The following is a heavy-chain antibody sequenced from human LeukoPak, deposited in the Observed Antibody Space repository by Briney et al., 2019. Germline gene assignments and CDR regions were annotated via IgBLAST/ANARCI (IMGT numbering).Heavy chain of an antibody. CDR2: IYYSGST. CDR3: ARQTAKNVDTARFDY. J-gene: IGHJ4*02. CDR1: GGSINNYY. Sequence: SETLSLTCTISGGSINNYYWSWIRQPPGKGLEWIGYIYYSGSTNYNPSLNSRVNISLDTSKNQFSLRLSSVTAADTAVYYCARQTAKNVDTARFDYWGQGTLVTVSS. V-gene: IGHV4-59*08. D-gene: IGHD5-18*01.